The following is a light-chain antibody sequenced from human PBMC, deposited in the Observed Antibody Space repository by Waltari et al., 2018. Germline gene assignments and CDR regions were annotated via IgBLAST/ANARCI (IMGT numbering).Light chain of an antibody. CDR3: TSYVDSDNLI. V-gene: IGLV2-8*01. CDR2: EVN. CDR1: SSHVGGTDY. J-gene: IGLJ1*01. Sequence: QSALTQPPSASGSPGQSVTIPCPGTSSHVGGTDYAAWYHQHPGKAPKPLISEVNKRPSGVPDRFSGSKSGNTASLTVSGLQAEDEADYYCTSYVDSDNLIFGIGTKVTVL.